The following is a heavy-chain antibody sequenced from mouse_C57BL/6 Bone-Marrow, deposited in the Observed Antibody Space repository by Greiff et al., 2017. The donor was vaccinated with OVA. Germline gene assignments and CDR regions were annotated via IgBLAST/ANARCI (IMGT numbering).Heavy chain of an antibody. CDR2: INPNNGGT. Sequence: VQLQQSGPELVKPGASVKISCKASGYTFTDYYMNWVKQSHGKSLEWIGDINPNNGGTSYNQKFKGKATLTVDKSSSTAYMELRSLTSEDSAVYYCALYSSDYRGQGTTLTVSS. J-gene: IGHJ2*01. CDR3: ALYSSDY. D-gene: IGHD2-1*01. V-gene: IGHV1-26*01. CDR1: GYTFTDYY.